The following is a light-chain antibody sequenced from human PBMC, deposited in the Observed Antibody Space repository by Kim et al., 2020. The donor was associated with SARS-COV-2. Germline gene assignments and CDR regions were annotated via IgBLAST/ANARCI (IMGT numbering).Light chain of an antibody. CDR2: DAS. CDR1: QSVSSY. CDR3: QQRSNWPGT. Sequence: EIVLTQSPATLFLSPGERATLSCRASQSVSSYLAWYQQKPGQAPRLLIYDASNWATGIPARFSGSGSGTDFTLTISSLEPEDFAVYYCQQRSNWPGTFGQGTKVDIK. J-gene: IGKJ1*01. V-gene: IGKV3-11*01.